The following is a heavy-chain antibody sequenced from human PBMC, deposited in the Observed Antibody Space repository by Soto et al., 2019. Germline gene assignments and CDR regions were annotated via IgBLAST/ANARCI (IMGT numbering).Heavy chain of an antibody. J-gene: IGHJ4*02. CDR3: ARDQMGGYDSYFDY. V-gene: IGHV4-30-4*01. D-gene: IGHD3-16*01. CDR1: GGSISSGDYY. CDR2: MYYSGST. Sequence: QVQLQESGTGLVKPSQTLSLPCTVSGGSISSGDYYWSWIRKPPVKGLEWIGYMYYSGSTYYSPSLTSLVTISVDTSKNQFSLKLSSVTAADTAVYYCARDQMGGYDSYFDYWGQGPLVTVSS.